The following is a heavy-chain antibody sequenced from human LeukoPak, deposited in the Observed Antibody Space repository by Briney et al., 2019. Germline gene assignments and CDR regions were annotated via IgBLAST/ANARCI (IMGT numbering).Heavy chain of an antibody. CDR3: ARASLRTLDY. Sequence: SQTLSLTCAVSGGSISSGGYSWIWIRQPPGKGLEWIGYIYHSGSTYYNPSLKSRVTISVDRSKNQFSLKLSSVTAADTAVYYCARASLRTLDYWGQGTMVTVSS. J-gene: IGHJ4*02. V-gene: IGHV4-30-2*01. D-gene: IGHD4-17*01. CDR1: GGSISSGGYS. CDR2: IYHSGST.